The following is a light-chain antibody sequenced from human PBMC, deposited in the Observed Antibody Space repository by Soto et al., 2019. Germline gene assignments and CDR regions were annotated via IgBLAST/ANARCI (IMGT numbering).Light chain of an antibody. CDR1: QTITTY. CDR2: AAI. CDR3: QQTYSTPHT. Sequence: IQMTQSPSSLSASVGDRVTITCRASQTITTYLNWYQHKPGKAPKLLIYAAISLQSGVPSRLSGSGSGTDFTLTISSLQPEDFATYYCQQTYSTPHTFGQGTKL. J-gene: IGKJ2*01. V-gene: IGKV1-39*01.